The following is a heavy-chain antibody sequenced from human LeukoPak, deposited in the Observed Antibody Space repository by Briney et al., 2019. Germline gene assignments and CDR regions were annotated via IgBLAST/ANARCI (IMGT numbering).Heavy chain of an antibody. CDR3: ARTTEGYCRGRSCYSYYYYMDV. CDR2: IHYSGST. D-gene: IGHD2-15*01. V-gene: IGHV4-59*01. CDR1: GGSISSYY. J-gene: IGHJ6*03. Sequence: PSETLSLTCTVSGGSISSYYWSWIRQPPGKGPEWIGYIHYSGSTNYNPSLKSRVTISVDTSKNQFSLKLSSVTAADTAVYYCARTTEGYCRGRSCYSYYYYMDVWGKGTTVTVSS.